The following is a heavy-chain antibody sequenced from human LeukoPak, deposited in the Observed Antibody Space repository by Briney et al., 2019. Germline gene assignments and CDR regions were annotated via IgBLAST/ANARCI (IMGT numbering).Heavy chain of an antibody. Sequence: SGGALRLSCAASGFTFSNAWMSWVRQAPGKGLEWVSYISSSGSTIYYADSVKGRFTISRDNAKNSLYLQMNSLRGEDTAVYYCARVRITMVRGVIDWFDPWGQGTLVTVSS. CDR3: ARVRITMVRGVIDWFDP. J-gene: IGHJ5*02. CDR1: GFTFSNAW. V-gene: IGHV3-11*04. CDR2: ISSSGSTI. D-gene: IGHD3-10*01.